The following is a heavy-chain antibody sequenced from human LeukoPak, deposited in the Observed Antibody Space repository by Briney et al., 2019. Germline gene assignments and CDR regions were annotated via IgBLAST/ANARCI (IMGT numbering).Heavy chain of an antibody. CDR3: AREASDTAMATYYFDY. J-gene: IGHJ4*02. D-gene: IGHD5-18*01. V-gene: IGHV4-4*07. CDR2: IYISGRT. Sequence: SETLSLTCTVSGGSISTYNWSWIRQPAGQGLEWIGRIYISGRTNYNPSLQSRVTMSVDTSRNQFSLKLRSVTAADTAVYYCAREASDTAMATYYFDYWGQGTLVTVSS. CDR1: GGSISTYN.